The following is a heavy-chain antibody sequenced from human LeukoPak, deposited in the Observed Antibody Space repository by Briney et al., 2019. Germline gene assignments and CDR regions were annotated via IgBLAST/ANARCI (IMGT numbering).Heavy chain of an antibody. CDR1: KFTFSSYG. D-gene: IGHD3-10*01. Sequence: QSGVSLRLSCAASKFTFSSYGMLWVRQAPGKGREWVLTLSSSGGSTYYADSVKGRFTLSRDNAKSTLFLQMNSVRAEDTALYYCATLRRSGAERDAFDIWGQGTMVTVSS. J-gene: IGHJ3*02. CDR3: ATLRRSGAERDAFDI. V-gene: IGHV3-23*01. CDR2: LSSSGGST.